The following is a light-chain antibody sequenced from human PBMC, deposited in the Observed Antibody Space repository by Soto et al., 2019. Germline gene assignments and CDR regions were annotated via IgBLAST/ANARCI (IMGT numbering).Light chain of an antibody. CDR3: QQYGSSPTWT. CDR1: QSVSSSY. CDR2: GAS. Sequence: EIVLTQSPCTLSLSPGERATLSCRASQSVSSSYLAWYQQKPGQAPRLLIYGASSRATGIPDRFSGSGSGTDFTLTISRLEPEDFAVYYCQQYGSSPTWTFGQGTKVDTK. J-gene: IGKJ1*01. V-gene: IGKV3-20*01.